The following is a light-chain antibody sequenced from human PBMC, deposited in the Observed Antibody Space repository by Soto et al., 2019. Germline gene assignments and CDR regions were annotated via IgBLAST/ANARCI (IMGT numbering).Light chain of an antibody. Sequence: DIVLTQSPGTLSLSPGERATLSSRASQTVVNNYLAWYQQKPGQAPRLLIDDATRRVTGLPDRFSGSGSGTDFTLTIARLEPDDFAVYYCQQCAYSPRTFGQGTRVEIK. CDR1: QTVVNNY. V-gene: IGKV3-20*01. J-gene: IGKJ1*01. CDR2: DAT. CDR3: QQCAYSPRT.